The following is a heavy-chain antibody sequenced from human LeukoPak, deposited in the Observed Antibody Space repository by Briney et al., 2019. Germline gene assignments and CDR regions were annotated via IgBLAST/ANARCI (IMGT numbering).Heavy chain of an antibody. CDR3: AKVADIVVVVEYYFDY. Sequence: PGGSLRLSCAASGFTFSSYAMSWVRHAPGEGLEWVSAISGSGGSTYYADSVKGRFTISRDNSKNTLYLQMNSLRAEDTAVYYCAKVADIVVVVEYYFDYWGQGTLVTVSS. D-gene: IGHD2-15*01. V-gene: IGHV3-23*01. CDR1: GFTFSSYA. J-gene: IGHJ4*02. CDR2: ISGSGGST.